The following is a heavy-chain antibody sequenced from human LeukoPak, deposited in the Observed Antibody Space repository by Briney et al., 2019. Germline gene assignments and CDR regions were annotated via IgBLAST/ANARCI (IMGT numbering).Heavy chain of an antibody. J-gene: IGHJ4*02. Sequence: SETLSLTCIVAGASMNDYYWTWIRQTPGNVRGWIAYIHKTGGTNYNPPLKSRIPISLDTSKNQFSLKLSSVTAADAAVYYCATGRSGYYDYWGQGTLVTVSS. D-gene: IGHD1-26*01. CDR3: ATGRSGYYDY. CDR2: IHKTGGT. CDR1: GASMNDYY. V-gene: IGHV4-59*01.